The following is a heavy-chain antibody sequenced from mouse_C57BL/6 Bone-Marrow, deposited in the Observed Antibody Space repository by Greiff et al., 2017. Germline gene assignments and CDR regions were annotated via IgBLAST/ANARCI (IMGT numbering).Heavy chain of an antibody. CDR1: GYTFTDYY. CDR2: LFPGGGST. D-gene: IGHD4-1*01. V-gene: IGHV1-75*01. CDR3: SIANWAHYYFDY. J-gene: IGHJ2*01. Sequence: QVQLQQSGPELVKPGASVKISCKASGYTFTDYYLNWVKQRPGQGLEWIGWLFPGGGSTYYNEKLKGKATLTVDKSSSTAYMLLSSLTSEDSAVYSCSIANWAHYYFDYWGQGTTLTVSS.